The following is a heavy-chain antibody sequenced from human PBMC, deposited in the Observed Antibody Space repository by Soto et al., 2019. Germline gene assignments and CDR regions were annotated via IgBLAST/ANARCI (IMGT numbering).Heavy chain of an antibody. CDR3: ATDYGDDVGAFDI. J-gene: IGHJ3*02. V-gene: IGHV4-59*01. CDR2: IYSSGTI. D-gene: IGHD4-17*01. CDR1: GGSITRYF. Sequence: LSLTCTVSGGSITRYFWSWIRQSPGKGLEWIIHIYSSGTINYNPSLKSRVTISRDTSKNQFSLKLRSVTAADTALYYCATDYGDDVGAFDIWGQGTMVTVSS.